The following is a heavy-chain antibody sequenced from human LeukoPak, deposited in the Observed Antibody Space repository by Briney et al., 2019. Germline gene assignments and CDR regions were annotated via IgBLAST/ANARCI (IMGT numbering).Heavy chain of an antibody. J-gene: IGHJ1*01. D-gene: IGHD2-15*01. CDR3: ASDGVVVSATPYFQH. CDR1: GYGFTSHW. CDR2: IDPSDSYT. Sequence: GESLRISCKGSGYGFTSHWISWVRQMPGKGLEWMGRIDPSDSYTNYSPSFQGHVTISADKSISTAYLQWSSLKASDTAMYYCASDGVVVSATPYFQHWGQGTLVTVSS. V-gene: IGHV5-10-1*01.